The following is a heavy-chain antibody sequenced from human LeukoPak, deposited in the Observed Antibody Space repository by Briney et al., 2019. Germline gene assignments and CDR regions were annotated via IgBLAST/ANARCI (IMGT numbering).Heavy chain of an antibody. V-gene: IGHV4-4*07. CDR3: ARAGYTISSYRFDY. Sequence: PSETLSLNCSVSGGSINSYWWSWIRQPAGKGLEFIGRIYTTGRTNYNPSLKSRASMSVDTSKNKFSLELRSVTAADTAVYFCARAGYTISSYRFDYWGQGALVTVSS. J-gene: IGHJ4*02. CDR2: IYTTGRT. D-gene: IGHD3-16*02. CDR1: GGSINSYW.